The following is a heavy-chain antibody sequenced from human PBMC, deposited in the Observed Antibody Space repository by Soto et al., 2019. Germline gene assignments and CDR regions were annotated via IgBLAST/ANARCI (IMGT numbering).Heavy chain of an antibody. CDR1: GFTFSSYS. Sequence: EVQLVESGGGLVKPGGSLRLSCAASGFTFSSYSMNWVRHAPGKGLEWVSSISSSSSYIYYADSVKGRFTISRDNAKNSLYLQMNSLRAEDTAVYYCARDERRITMVRGAIMNYYYGMDVWGQGTTVTVSS. V-gene: IGHV3-21*01. CDR3: ARDERRITMVRGAIMNYYYGMDV. CDR2: ISSSSSYI. J-gene: IGHJ6*02. D-gene: IGHD3-10*01.